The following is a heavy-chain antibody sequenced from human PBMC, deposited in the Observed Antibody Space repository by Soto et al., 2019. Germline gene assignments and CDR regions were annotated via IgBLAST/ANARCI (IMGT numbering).Heavy chain of an antibody. CDR2: VSATAIET. D-gene: IGHD6-6*01. J-gene: IGHJ6*03. Sequence: EERLLESGGALVQPGGSLRLSCAGFGFPFSDYAMTWVRQAPGKGLEWVSFVSATAIETYSSDSVKGRFTISRDNANNTLFLQMDNLRGEDSATYYCAKGSSVVHHMAVWGKGTTVTVSS. CDR3: AKGSSVVHHMAV. V-gene: IGHV3-23*01. CDR1: GFPFSDYA.